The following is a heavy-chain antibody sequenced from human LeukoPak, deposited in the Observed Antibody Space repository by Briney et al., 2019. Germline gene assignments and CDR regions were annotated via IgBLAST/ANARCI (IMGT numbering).Heavy chain of an antibody. CDR2: IAHHGSNK. V-gene: IGHV3-30*02. Sequence: GGSLRLSCAASGFTFSRNAIHWVRQGPGKGLEWVSYIAHHGSNKYYADSVKGRFTISRDNSKRTLYLQMNSLRAEDTAVYYCAKFQLGGYSGNYWGQGTLVTVSS. CDR3: AKFQLGGYSGNY. D-gene: IGHD4-23*01. CDR1: GFTFSRNA. J-gene: IGHJ4*02.